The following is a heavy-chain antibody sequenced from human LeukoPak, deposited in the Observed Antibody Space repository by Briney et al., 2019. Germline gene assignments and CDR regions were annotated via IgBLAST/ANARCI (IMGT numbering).Heavy chain of an antibody. Sequence: GGSLRLSCAASGFTFSSYEMNWVRQAPGKGLEWVSSISSSSSYIYYADSVKGRFTISRDNAKNSLYLQMNSLRAEDTAVYYCARNDIVVVVAATPFDYWSQGTLVTVSS. CDR3: ARNDIVVVVAATPFDY. J-gene: IGHJ4*02. V-gene: IGHV3-21*01. CDR2: ISSSSSYI. D-gene: IGHD2-15*01. CDR1: GFTFSSYE.